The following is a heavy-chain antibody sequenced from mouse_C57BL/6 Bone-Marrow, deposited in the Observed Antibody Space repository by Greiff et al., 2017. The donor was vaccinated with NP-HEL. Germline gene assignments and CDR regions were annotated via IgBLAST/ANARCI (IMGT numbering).Heavy chain of an antibody. CDR1: GFTFTDYY. CDR2: IRNKASGYTT. D-gene: IGHD6-1*01. J-gene: IGHJ1*03. V-gene: IGHV7-3*01. Sequence: EVKVVESGGGLVQPGGSLSFSCAASGFTFTDYYMSWVRQPPGKALEWLGCIRNKASGYTTEYSATVKGRFTISTDNSQSILYLQMNALRAEDSATYCCARYRQFHWYFDFWGTGTTVTVSA. CDR3: ARYRQFHWYFDF.